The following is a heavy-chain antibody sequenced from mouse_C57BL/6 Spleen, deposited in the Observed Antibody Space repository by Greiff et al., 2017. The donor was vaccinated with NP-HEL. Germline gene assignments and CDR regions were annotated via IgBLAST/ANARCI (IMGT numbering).Heavy chain of an antibody. CDR3: TREQWYFDY. V-gene: IGHV1-15*01. J-gene: IGHJ2*01. CDR2: IDPETGGT. Sequence: QVQLKQSGAELVRPGASVTLSCKASGYTFTDYEMHWVKQTPVHGLEWIGAIDPETGGTAYNQKFKGKAILTADKSSSTAYMELRSLTSEDSAVYYCTREQWYFDYWGQGTTLTVSS. CDR1: GYTFTDYE.